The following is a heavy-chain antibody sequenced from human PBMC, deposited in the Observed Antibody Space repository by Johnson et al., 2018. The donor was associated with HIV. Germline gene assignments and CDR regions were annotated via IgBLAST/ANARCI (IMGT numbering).Heavy chain of an antibody. Sequence: QVQLVESGGGVVQPGGSLRLSCAASGFTFSSYGMHWVRQAPGKGLEWVAFIRYDGSNKYYADSVQGRFTISRDNSKNTLDLQRNGLRAEDTAVYYCAKGVVEGGEDAFDIWGQGTMVTVSS. V-gene: IGHV3-30*02. CDR1: GFTFSSYG. CDR3: AKGVVEGGEDAFDI. D-gene: IGHD2-21*01. CDR2: IRYDGSNK. J-gene: IGHJ3*02.